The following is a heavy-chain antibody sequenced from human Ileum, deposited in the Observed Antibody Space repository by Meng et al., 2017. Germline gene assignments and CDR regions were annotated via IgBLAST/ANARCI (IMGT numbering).Heavy chain of an antibody. CDR3: AGRYSSGWYVH. V-gene: IGHV3-53*01. CDR1: GFTVSSNY. D-gene: IGHD6-19*01. Sequence: EVHLGVPGRGFIQPGGSLKLSCAASGFTVSSNYISWVRQAPGKGLEWVSVIYAGGTTYYADSVKGRFTISRDDSKNTVFLQMNSLRGEDTAVYYCAGRYSSGWYVHWGQGTLVTVSS. CDR2: IYAGGTT. J-gene: IGHJ5*02.